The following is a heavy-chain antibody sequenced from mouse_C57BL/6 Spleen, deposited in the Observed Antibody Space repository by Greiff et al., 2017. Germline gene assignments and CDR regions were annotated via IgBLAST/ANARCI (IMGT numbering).Heavy chain of an antibody. J-gene: IGHJ4*01. CDR2: IYPGDGDT. V-gene: IGHV1-80*01. CDR3: ARDTYGNFPMDY. Sequence: VQVVESGAELVKPGASVKISCKASGYAFSSYWMNWVKQRPGKGLEWIGQIYPGDGDTNYNGKFKGKATLTADKSSSTAYMQLSSLTSEDSAVYFCARDTYGNFPMDYWGQGTSVTVSS. CDR1: GYAFSSYW. D-gene: IGHD2-1*01.